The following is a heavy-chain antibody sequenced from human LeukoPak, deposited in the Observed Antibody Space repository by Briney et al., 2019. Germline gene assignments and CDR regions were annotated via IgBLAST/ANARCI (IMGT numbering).Heavy chain of an antibody. D-gene: IGHD6-13*01. V-gene: IGHV3-23*01. Sequence: GGSLRLSCAASGFTFSSYGMSWVRQAPGKGLEWVSAISGSGGSTYYADSVKGRFTISRDNSKNTLYLQMNSLRAEDTAVYYCATLRGYSSSWYQRPSFDYWGQGTLVTVSS. CDR1: GFTFSSYG. J-gene: IGHJ4*02. CDR3: ATLRGYSSSWYQRPSFDY. CDR2: ISGSGGST.